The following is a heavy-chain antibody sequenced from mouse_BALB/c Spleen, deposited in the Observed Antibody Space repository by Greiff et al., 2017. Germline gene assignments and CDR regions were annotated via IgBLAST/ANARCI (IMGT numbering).Heavy chain of an antibody. J-gene: IGHJ4*01. Sequence: LQQPGSELVRPGASVKLSCKASGYTFTSYWMHWVKQRPGQGLEWIGNIYPGSGSTNYDEKFKSKATLTVDTSSSTAYMQLSSLTSEDSAVYYCTRPGNYGYYAMDYWGQGTSVTVSS. CDR2: IYPGSGST. CDR1: GYTFTSYW. CDR3: TRPGNYGYYAMDY. V-gene: IGHV1S22*01. D-gene: IGHD2-1*01.